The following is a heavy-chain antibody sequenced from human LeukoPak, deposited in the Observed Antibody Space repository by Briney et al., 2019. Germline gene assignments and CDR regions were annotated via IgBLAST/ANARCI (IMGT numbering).Heavy chain of an antibody. D-gene: IGHD3-3*01. CDR2: IWYDGSNK. J-gene: IGHJ5*02. V-gene: IGHV3-33*01. CDR3: AVAIFGVVNRFDP. Sequence: PGGSLRLSCAASGFTFSSYGTHWVRQAPGKGLEWVAVIWYDGSNKYYADSVKGRFTISRDNSKNTLYLQMNSLRAEDTAVYYCAVAIFGVVNRFDPWGQGTLVTVSS. CDR1: GFTFSSYG.